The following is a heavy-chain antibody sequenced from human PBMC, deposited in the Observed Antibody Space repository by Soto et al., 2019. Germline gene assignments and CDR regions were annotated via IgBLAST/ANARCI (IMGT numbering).Heavy chain of an antibody. Sequence: GGSLRLSCAASGFTFSSYSMNWVRQAPGKGLEWVSYISSSCSTIYYAGSVKGRFTISRDNAKNSLYLQMNSRRAEDTAVYYCARVRQWLRQRMDYWGQGTLVTVSS. CDR3: ARVRQWLRQRMDY. J-gene: IGHJ4*02. CDR2: ISSSCSTI. D-gene: IGHD5-12*01. CDR1: GFTFSSYS. V-gene: IGHV3-48*01.